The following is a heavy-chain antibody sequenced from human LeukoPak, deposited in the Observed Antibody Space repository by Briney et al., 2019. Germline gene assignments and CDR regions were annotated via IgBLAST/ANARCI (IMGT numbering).Heavy chain of an antibody. Sequence: SETLSLTCTVSGGSISSYYWSWIRQPPGKGLEWIGYIYYSGSTNYNPSLKSRVTISVDTSKNQFSLKLSSVTAADTAVYYCARRSRLGDFDYWGQGTLVTVSS. D-gene: IGHD3-16*01. CDR2: IYYSGST. J-gene: IGHJ4*02. CDR3: ARRSRLGDFDY. V-gene: IGHV4-59*08. CDR1: GGSISSYY.